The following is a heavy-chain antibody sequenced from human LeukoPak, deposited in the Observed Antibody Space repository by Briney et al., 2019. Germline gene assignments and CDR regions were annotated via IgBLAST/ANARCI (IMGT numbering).Heavy chain of an antibody. CDR2: FDPEDGET. CDR3: ATDYIAAAGTYIY. CDR1: GYTLTELS. V-gene: IGHV1-24*01. Sequence: SLKDSCKVSGYTLTELSMHCVRQAPRTGLEWMGGFDPEDGETIYAQKFQGRVTMTEDTSTDTAYMELSSLRSEDTAVYYCATDYIAAAGTYIYWGQGTLVTVSS. D-gene: IGHD6-13*01. J-gene: IGHJ4*02.